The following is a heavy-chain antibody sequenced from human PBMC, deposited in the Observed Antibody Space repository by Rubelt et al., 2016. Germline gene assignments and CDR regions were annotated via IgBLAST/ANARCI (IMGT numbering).Heavy chain of an antibody. D-gene: IGHD6-19*01. V-gene: IGHV5-10-1*01. CDR2: IDPSDSYT. CDR1: TSYW. J-gene: IGHJ4*02. Sequence: TSYWISWVRQMPGKGLEWMGRIDPSDSYTNYSPSFQGHVTISADKSISTAYLQWSSLKASDTAMYYCVRHALGGSGWFYFDSWGQGTLVTVSS. CDR3: VRHALGGSGWFYFDS.